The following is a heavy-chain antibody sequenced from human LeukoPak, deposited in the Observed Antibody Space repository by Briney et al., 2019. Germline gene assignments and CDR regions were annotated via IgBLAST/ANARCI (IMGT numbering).Heavy chain of an antibody. CDR2: IKQDGSEK. CDR3: ARISSGWNFDY. D-gene: IGHD6-19*01. CDR1: GFTFTIYW. J-gene: IGHJ4*02. V-gene: IGHV3-7*03. Sequence: GGSLRHSCAASGFTFTIYWMSWVRQAPGKGLEWVANIKQDGSEKYYVDSVKGRFTISRDNAKNSLYLQMNSLRAEDTAVYYCARISSGWNFDYWGQGTLVTVSS.